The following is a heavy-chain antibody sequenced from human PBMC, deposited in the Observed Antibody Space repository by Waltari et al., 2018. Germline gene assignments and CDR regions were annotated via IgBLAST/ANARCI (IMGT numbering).Heavy chain of an antibody. Sequence: QVQLVQSGAEVTKPGASVKVSCRASGYTLTRNGISWVRQAPGQGLEWMGWINTVTGKTDYAQKVQGRVTMSTDTSTSTVHMELWSLRSDDTAVYYCAREPLLLDYWGQGTLVTVSS. V-gene: IGHV1-18*04. CDR1: GYTLTRNG. CDR2: INTVTGKT. J-gene: IGHJ4*02. CDR3: AREPLLLDY.